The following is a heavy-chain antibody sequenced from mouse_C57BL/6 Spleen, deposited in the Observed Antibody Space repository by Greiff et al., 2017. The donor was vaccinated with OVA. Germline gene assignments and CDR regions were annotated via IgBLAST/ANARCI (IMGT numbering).Heavy chain of an antibody. J-gene: IGHJ3*01. Sequence: EAGGGLVQPKGSLKLSCAASGFSFNTYAMNWVRQAPGKGLEWVARIRSKSNNYATYYADSVKDRFTISRDDSESMLYLQMNNLKTEDTAMYYCVRQERFTHGFAYWGQGTLVTVSA. CDR2: IRSKSNNYAT. CDR1: GFSFNTYA. CDR3: VRQERFTHGFAY. V-gene: IGHV10-1*01.